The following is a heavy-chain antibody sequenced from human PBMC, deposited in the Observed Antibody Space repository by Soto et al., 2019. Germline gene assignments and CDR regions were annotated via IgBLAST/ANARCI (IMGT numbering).Heavy chain of an antibody. D-gene: IGHD6-19*01. CDR3: AKDRLPIQQWLVGSHWFDP. CDR1: GFTFDDYT. CDR2: ISWDGGST. Sequence: HPGGSLRLSCAASGFTFDDYTMHWVRQAPGKGLEWVSLISWDGGSTYYADSVKGRFTISRDNSKNTLYLQMNSLRAEDTAVYYCAKDRLPIQQWLVGSHWFDPWGQGTLVTVSS. J-gene: IGHJ5*02. V-gene: IGHV3-43*01.